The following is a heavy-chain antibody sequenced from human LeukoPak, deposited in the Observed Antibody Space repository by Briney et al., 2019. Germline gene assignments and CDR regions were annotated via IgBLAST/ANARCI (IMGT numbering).Heavy chain of an antibody. J-gene: IGHJ3*02. D-gene: IGHD6-13*01. Sequence: PSETLSLTCAVYGGSFSGYYWSWIRQPPGKGLEWIGEINHSGSTNYNPSLKSRVTISVDTSKNQFSLKLSSVTAADTAVYYCAALAAAGYDAFDIWGQGTMATVSS. V-gene: IGHV4-34*01. CDR3: AALAAAGYDAFDI. CDR1: GGSFSGYY. CDR2: INHSGST.